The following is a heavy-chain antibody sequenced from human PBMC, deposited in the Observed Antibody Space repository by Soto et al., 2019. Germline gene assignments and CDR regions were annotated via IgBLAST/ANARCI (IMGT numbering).Heavy chain of an antibody. CDR2: INWNGGST. V-gene: IGHV3-20*04. J-gene: IGHJ4*02. CDR1: GFTFDDYG. Sequence: EVQLVESGGGVVRPGGSLRLSCAASGFTFDDYGVSWVRQAPGKGLEWVSGINWNGGSTGYADSVKGRFTISRDNAKNSLYLQMNSLRAEDTALYYCASGSNYDYVWGSYRFDYWGQGTLVTVSS. CDR3: ASGSNYDYVWGSYRFDY. D-gene: IGHD3-16*02.